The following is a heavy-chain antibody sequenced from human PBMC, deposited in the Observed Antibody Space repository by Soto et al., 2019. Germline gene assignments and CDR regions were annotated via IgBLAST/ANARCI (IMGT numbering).Heavy chain of an antibody. Sequence: QVQLVQSGAAVKQPGASVRVSCKASGYIFTNYGLSWVRQAPGQGLEWMGWISPYNGNTNYAQKFQGRVTMTTDTSTSTAYMDLRSLRYDDTTLYYCARDVSIFGLPIAGGAFDIWGHGTMVTVSS. V-gene: IGHV1-18*01. CDR1: GYIFTNYG. J-gene: IGHJ3*02. CDR2: ISPYNGNT. CDR3: ARDVSIFGLPIAGGAFDI. D-gene: IGHD3-3*01.